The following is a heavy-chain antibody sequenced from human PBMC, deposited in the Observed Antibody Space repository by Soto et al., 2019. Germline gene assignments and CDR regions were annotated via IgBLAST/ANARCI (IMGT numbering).Heavy chain of an antibody. CDR1: GGSISSSSYY. V-gene: IGHV4-39*07. D-gene: IGHD3-16*01. Sequence: PSETLSLTCTVSGGSISSSSYYWGWVRRPPGKGLEWIGSIYYSGSTYYNPSLKSRVTISVDTSKNQFSLKLSSVTAADTAVYYCARKGLYSQNWFDPWGQGTLVTVSS. CDR2: IYYSGST. J-gene: IGHJ5*02. CDR3: ARKGLYSQNWFDP.